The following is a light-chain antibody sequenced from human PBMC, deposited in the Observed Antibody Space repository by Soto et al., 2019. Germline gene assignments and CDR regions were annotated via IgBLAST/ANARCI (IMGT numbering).Light chain of an antibody. CDR2: KVN. V-gene: IGLV2-14*01. Sequence: ALTQPASVSGYPGQSITISCTGTSSDVGGSNYVSWYQQYPGKVPKLLINKVNNRPSGVSNRFSGSKSAYTASLTISGLQAEDEADYFCTSSTSDSLYVFGTGTKLTVL. CDR3: TSSTSDSLYV. CDR1: SSDVGGSNY. J-gene: IGLJ1*01.